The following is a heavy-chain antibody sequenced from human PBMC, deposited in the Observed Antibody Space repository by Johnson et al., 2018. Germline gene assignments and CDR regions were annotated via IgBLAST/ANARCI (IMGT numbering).Heavy chain of an antibody. Sequence: QVQLVESGGGVVQPGRSLRLSCAASGFTFSSYGMHWVRQAPGKGLEWVSIISYDGSKQYYADSVKGRFTISRDNSKNTLYLQMNSLRAEDTAVYYCGRIINNPAVAFDIWGQGTMVTVSS. CDR2: ISYDGSKQ. D-gene: IGHD1-14*01. CDR3: GRIINNPAVAFDI. CDR1: GFTFSSYG. V-gene: IGHV3-30*03. J-gene: IGHJ3*02.